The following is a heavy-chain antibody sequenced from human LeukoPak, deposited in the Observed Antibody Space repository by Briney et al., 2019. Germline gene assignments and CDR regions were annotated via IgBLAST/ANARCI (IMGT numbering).Heavy chain of an antibody. CDR2: IWYDENYK. V-gene: IGHV3-33*01. CDR3: AREVPYGYYYDSSWYFDL. Sequence: GGSLRLSCAASGFTFSSYGMHWVRQAPGKGLEWVAVIWYDENYKYYAASVKGRFTISRDNSKNTLYLQVNSLRAEDTAVYYCAREVPYGYYYDSSWYFDLWGRGTLVTVSS. D-gene: IGHD3-22*01. J-gene: IGHJ2*01. CDR1: GFTFSSYG.